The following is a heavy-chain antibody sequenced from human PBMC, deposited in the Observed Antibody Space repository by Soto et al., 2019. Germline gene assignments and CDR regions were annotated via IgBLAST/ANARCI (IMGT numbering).Heavy chain of an antibody. Sequence: GGSLRLSCAASGFTFDDYAMHWVRQAPGKGLESVSGISWDSGSIGYADSVKGRFTISRDNAKNSLYLQMNSLRAEDTALYYCAKDLTDSSGWYSFDIWCQGTMVTVSS. J-gene: IGHJ3*02. CDR3: AKDLTDSSGWYSFDI. D-gene: IGHD6-19*01. CDR2: ISWDSGSI. V-gene: IGHV3-9*01. CDR1: GFTFDDYA.